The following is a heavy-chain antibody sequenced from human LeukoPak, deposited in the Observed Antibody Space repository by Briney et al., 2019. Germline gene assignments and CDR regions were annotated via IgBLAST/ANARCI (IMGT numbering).Heavy chain of an antibody. Sequence: GGSLRLSCAASGFTFSNYAMHWVRQAPGKGLEWVAVISYDGSNKYYADSVKGRFTISRDNAKNSLYLQMNSLKVEDTAIYYCARDNWVDCWGQGTLVTVSS. V-gene: IGHV3-30-3*01. CDR1: GFTFSNYA. J-gene: IGHJ5*01. CDR2: ISYDGSNK. CDR3: ARDNWVDC.